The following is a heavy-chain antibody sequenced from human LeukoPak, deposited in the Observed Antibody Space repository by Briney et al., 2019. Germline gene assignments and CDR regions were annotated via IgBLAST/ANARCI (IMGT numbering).Heavy chain of an antibody. CDR2: INTGGSTI. CDR3: ARGGLLWFGELLYHDY. Sequence: GGSLRLSCEASGLTFSSYEMNWVRQAPGKGLEWVSHINTGGSTIYYADSVKGRFTISRDNAKNSLYLQMNSLRAEDTAVYYCARGGLLWFGELLYHDYWGQGTLVTVSS. D-gene: IGHD3-10*01. CDR1: GLTFSSYE. J-gene: IGHJ4*02. V-gene: IGHV3-48*03.